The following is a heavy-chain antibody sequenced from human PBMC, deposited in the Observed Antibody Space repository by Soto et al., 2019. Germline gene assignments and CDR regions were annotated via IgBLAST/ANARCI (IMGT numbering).Heavy chain of an antibody. J-gene: IGHJ6*02. Sequence: EVQLVESGGGLVKPGGSLRLSCAASGFTFSSYSMNWVRQAPGKGLEWASSISSSSSYIYYADSVKGRFTISRDNAKNSLYLQMNSLRAEDTAVYYCARDRIAAAGIYYYGMAVWGQGTTVTVSS. V-gene: IGHV3-21*01. CDR3: ARDRIAAAGIYYYGMAV. CDR2: ISSSSSYI. D-gene: IGHD6-13*01. CDR1: GFTFSSYS.